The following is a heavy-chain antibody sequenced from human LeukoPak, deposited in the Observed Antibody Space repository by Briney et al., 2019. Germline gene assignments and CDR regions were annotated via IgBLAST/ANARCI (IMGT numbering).Heavy chain of an antibody. CDR2: IYYSGST. D-gene: IGHD6-13*01. Sequence: SETLSLTCAVSGGSISSYYWSWIRQPPGKGLEWIGYIYYSGSTNYNPSLKSRVTISVDTSKSQFSLKLSSVTAADTAVYYCARSRIAAAGIHFDYWGQGTLVTVSS. J-gene: IGHJ4*02. V-gene: IGHV4-59*01. CDR3: ARSRIAAAGIHFDY. CDR1: GGSISSYY.